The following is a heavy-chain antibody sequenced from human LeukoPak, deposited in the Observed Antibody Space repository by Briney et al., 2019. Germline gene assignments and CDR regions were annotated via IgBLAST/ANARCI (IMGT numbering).Heavy chain of an antibody. CDR2: ISSSGTST. CDR3: ARDRVVRGITAAGF. D-gene: IGHD3-10*01. CDR1: GFTFSDYY. Sequence: GGSLRLSCAASGFTFSDYYVSWIRQAPGKGLEWVSYISSSGTSTHYADSLKGRFTISRDNAKNSLYLQMNSLRAEDTAVYYCARDRVVRGITAAGFWGQGTLVTVSS. V-gene: IGHV3-11*06. J-gene: IGHJ4*02.